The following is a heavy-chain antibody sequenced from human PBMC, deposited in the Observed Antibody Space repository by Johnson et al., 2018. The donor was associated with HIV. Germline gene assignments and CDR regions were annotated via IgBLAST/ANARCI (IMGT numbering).Heavy chain of an antibody. CDR2: YDSGGRP. CDR1: GFTVSSNY. D-gene: IGHD6-13*01. V-gene: IGHV3-53*04. J-gene: IGHJ3*02. Sequence: VQLVESGGGLVQPGGSLRLSCAASGFTVSSNYMSWVRQGPGKGLAWVSVYDSGGRPYYADPVQGRFPISRDNSHNTLYLQMNSLRAEDTAVYHCARDLSEGGSWYRDVFDIWGQGTVVTVSS. CDR3: ARDLSEGGSWYRDVFDI.